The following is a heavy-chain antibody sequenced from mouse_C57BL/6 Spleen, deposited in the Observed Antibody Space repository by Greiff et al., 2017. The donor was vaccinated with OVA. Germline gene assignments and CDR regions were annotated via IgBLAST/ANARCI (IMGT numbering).Heavy chain of an antibody. J-gene: IGHJ2*01. CDR3: ARITTVEWYFDY. Sequence: EVQLVESEGGLVQPGSSMKLSCTASGFTFSDYYMAWVRQVPEKGLEWVANINYDGSSTYYLDSLKSRFIISRDNAKNILYLQMSSLKSEDTATYYCARITTVEWYFDYWGQGTTLTVSS. V-gene: IGHV5-16*01. D-gene: IGHD1-1*01. CDR1: GFTFSDYY. CDR2: INYDGSST.